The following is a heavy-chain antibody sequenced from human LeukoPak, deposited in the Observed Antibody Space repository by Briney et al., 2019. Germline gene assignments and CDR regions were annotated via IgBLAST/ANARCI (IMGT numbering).Heavy chain of an antibody. D-gene: IGHD4-17*01. V-gene: IGHV3-23*01. Sequence: GGSLRLSCAASGFTFSNYAMTWVRQAPGKGLEWVSSITGNGRGTSYGDSVRGRFTVSRDNSKNTLYLQMNSLRAEVTALYYCGMDPNGDYVGAFDFWGQGTLVTVSS. CDR1: GFTFSNYA. CDR2: ITGNGRGT. CDR3: GMDPNGDYVGAFDF. J-gene: IGHJ3*01.